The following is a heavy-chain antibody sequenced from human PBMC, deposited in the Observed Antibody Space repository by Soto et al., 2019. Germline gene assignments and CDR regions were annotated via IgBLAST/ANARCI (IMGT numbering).Heavy chain of an antibody. CDR3: AIAVASGSGWWDDAFDI. CDR1: GYTFTSYG. CDR2: ISAYNGNT. V-gene: IGHV1-18*01. D-gene: IGHD3-10*01. J-gene: IGHJ3*02. Sequence: QVQLVQSGAEVKKPGASVKVSCKASGYTFTSYGISWVRQAPGLGLEWMGWISAYNGNTNYAQKLQGRVTMTTDTSTSTAYMELRSLRSDDTAVYYCAIAVASGSGWWDDAFDIWGQGTMVTVSS.